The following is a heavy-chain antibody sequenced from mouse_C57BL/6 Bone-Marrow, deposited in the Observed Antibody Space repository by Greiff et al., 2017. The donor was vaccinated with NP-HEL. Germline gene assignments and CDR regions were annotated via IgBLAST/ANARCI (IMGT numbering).Heavy chain of an antibody. Sequence: EVKLVESGGGLVQPGGSLSRSCAASGFTFTDYYMSWVRLPPGKALEWLGFIRNKANGYTTEYSASVKGRFTISRDNSQSILYLQMNALRAEDSATYYCARSGSNYWFAYWGQGTLVTVSA. V-gene: IGHV7-3*01. CDR3: ARSGSNYWFAY. D-gene: IGHD2-5*01. CDR1: GFTFTDYY. J-gene: IGHJ3*01. CDR2: IRNKANGYTT.